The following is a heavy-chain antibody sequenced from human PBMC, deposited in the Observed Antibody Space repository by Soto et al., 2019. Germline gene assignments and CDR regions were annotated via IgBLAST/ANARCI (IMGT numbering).Heavy chain of an antibody. Sequence: EVQLVESGGGVVLPGGSLRLSCAASGFTFDDYGMIWVRQAPGKGLEWVSGINWNGGSTGYADSVKGRFTISSDNSKHSLYLQMNSLRAEYTSLYHCAREKMVTVTRDVCAFDIWGQGTMVTVSS. V-gene: IGHV3-20*01. CDR2: INWNGGST. CDR1: GFTFDDYG. CDR3: AREKMVTVTRDVCAFDI. D-gene: IGHD4-17*01. J-gene: IGHJ3*02.